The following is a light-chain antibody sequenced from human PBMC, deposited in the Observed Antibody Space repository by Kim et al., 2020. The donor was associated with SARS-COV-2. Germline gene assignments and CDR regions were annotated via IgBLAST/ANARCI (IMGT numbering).Light chain of an antibody. J-gene: IGKJ1*01. Sequence: DIQLTQSPSTLSASVGDRVTITCRASLSISTWLAWYQQKLEKAPKLLIFDASNLESGVPPRFSGSGSGTEFTLTISSLQPDDVATYYCQQYDRDSTFGQGTKVDIK. CDR2: DAS. CDR3: QQYDRDST. V-gene: IGKV1-5*01. CDR1: LSISTW.